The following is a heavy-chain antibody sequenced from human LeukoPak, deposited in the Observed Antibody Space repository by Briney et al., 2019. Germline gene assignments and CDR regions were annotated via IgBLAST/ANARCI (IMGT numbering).Heavy chain of an antibody. CDR1: GGSFSGYY. D-gene: IGHD4-17*01. CDR3: ARGLDDYGDSEHAFDI. CDR2: INHSGST. V-gene: IGHV4-34*01. Sequence: PSETLSLTCAVYGGSFSGYYWSWIRQPPGKGLEWIGEINHSGSTNYNPSLKSRVTISVDTSKNQFSLKLSSVTAADTAVYYCARGLDDYGDSEHAFDIWGQGTMVTVSS. J-gene: IGHJ3*02.